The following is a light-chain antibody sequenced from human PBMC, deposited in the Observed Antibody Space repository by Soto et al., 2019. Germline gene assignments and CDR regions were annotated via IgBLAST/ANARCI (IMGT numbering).Light chain of an antibody. CDR2: DAS. J-gene: IGKJ1*01. CDR3: QQHSNWPIT. CDR1: QSVISY. V-gene: IGKV3-11*01. Sequence: EIVLTQSPAALSLSPGERATLSCRASQSVISYLAWYQHKPGQAPRLLIYDASNRATGIPARFIGSGSGTDFTLTISSLEPEDFAVFYCQQHSNWPITFGQGTKVDIK.